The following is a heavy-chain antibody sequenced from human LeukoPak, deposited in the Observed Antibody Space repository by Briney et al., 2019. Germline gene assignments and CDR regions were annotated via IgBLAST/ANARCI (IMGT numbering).Heavy chain of an antibody. CDR1: GYTFTSYY. Sequence: ASVKVSFKASGYTFTSYYMHWVGQARGQGLEWMGIINPSGGSTSYAQKFQGRVTMTRDTSTSTVYMELSSLRSEDTAVYYCASSTNSKGGYFQHWGQGTVVTVS. D-gene: IGHD4-11*01. J-gene: IGHJ1*01. CDR3: ASSTNSKGGYFQH. V-gene: IGHV1-46*01. CDR2: INPSGGST.